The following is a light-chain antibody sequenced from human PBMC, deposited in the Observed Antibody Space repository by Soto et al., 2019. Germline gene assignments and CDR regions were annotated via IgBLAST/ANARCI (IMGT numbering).Light chain of an antibody. CDR2: DGT. CDR1: QGSGSW. CDR3: QHYGPSTGP. J-gene: IGKJ1*01. V-gene: IGKV1-5*01. Sequence: DIQMTQSPSTLSAPEGDRVTLTCWVSQGSGSWLAWHQQKPGKAPKLLIYDGTYLESGVPARFSGSGSGTEFTLTIPSLQPDDVAAYYCQHYGPSTGPFGQGTRVDIK.